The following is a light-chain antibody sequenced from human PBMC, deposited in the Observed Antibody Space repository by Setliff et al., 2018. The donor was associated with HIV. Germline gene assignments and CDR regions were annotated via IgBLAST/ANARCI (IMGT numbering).Light chain of an antibody. CDR3: QVWDSSSGLYV. J-gene: IGLJ1*01. V-gene: IGLV3-21*04. CDR2: YDS. CDR1: NIGSKS. Sequence: SYELTQPPSVSVAPGKTARITCGGNNIGSKSVHWYQQKPGQAPVLVIYYDSVRPSGIPERFSGSNSGNTATLTITRVEAGEEADYYCQVWDSSSGLYVFGTGTKVTVL.